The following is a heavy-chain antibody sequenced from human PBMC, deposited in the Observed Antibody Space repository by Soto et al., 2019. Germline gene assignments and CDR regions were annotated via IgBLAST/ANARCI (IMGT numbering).Heavy chain of an antibody. V-gene: IGHV4-31*03. CDR1: GGSISSGGYY. Sequence: SETLSLTCTVSGGSISSGGYYWSWIRQHPGKGLEWIGYIYYSGSTYYNPSLKSRVTISVDTSKNQFSLKLSSVTAADTAVYYCAREPFTIFGVVSHAFDIWGQGTMVTVSS. J-gene: IGHJ3*02. CDR2: IYYSGST. CDR3: AREPFTIFGVVSHAFDI. D-gene: IGHD3-3*01.